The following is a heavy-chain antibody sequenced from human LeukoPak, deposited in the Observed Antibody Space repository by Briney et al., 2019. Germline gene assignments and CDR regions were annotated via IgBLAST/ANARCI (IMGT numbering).Heavy chain of an antibody. CDR2: ISYDGSNK. J-gene: IGHJ4*02. CDR3: ASSGTSDY. Sequence: HPGRSLRLSCAASGFTFSNYGIHWVRQAPGKGLEWVAVISYDGSNKYYADSVKGRCTISRDKSKNTLYLQMNSLRGEDTAVYYCASSGTSDYWGQGTLVTVSS. CDR1: GFTFSNYG. V-gene: IGHV3-30*03. D-gene: IGHD3-10*01.